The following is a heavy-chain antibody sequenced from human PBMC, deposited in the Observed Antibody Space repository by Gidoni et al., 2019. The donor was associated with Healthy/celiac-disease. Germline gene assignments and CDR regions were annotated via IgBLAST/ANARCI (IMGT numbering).Heavy chain of an antibody. CDR3: ARGPRRYCTNGVCSKGYYYYGMDV. Sequence: QVQLVQSGAEVKKPGASVKVSCKASGYTFTSYDINLVRQATGQGLEWMGWMNPNSGNTGYAQKFQGRVTMTRNTSISTAYMELSSLRSEDTAVYYCARGPRRYCTNGVCSKGYYYYGMDVWGQGTTVTVSS. CDR2: MNPNSGNT. V-gene: IGHV1-8*01. D-gene: IGHD2-8*01. CDR1: GYTFTSYD. J-gene: IGHJ6*02.